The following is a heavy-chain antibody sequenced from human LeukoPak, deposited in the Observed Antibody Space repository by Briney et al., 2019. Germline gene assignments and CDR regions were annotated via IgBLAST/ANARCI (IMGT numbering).Heavy chain of an antibody. CDR2: INHSGST. J-gene: IGHJ4*02. CDR3: ARRRGNWGYNEFDY. Sequence: SETLSLTSAVYGGSFSGYYWSWIRQPPGKGLEWIGEINHSGSTNYNPSLKSRVTISVDTSKNQFSLKLSSVTAADTAVYYCARRRGNWGYNEFDYWGQGTLVTVSS. CDR1: GGSFSGYY. D-gene: IGHD7-27*01. V-gene: IGHV4-34*01.